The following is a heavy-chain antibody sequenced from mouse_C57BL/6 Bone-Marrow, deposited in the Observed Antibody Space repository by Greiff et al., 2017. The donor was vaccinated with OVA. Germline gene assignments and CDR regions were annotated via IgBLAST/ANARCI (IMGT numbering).Heavy chain of an antibody. J-gene: IGHJ3*01. CDR3: TNSKGAWFAY. CDR2: IRNKANNHAT. Sequence: EVKLVESGGGLVQPGGSMKLSCAASGYTFSDAWMDWVRQSPEQGLEWVAEIRNKANNHATYYAESVKGRFTISRDDSNSCIYLQMNSLRAEDTGMYYCTNSKGAWFAYWGQGTLVTVTA. CDR1: GYTFSDAW. D-gene: IGHD2-5*01. V-gene: IGHV6-6*01.